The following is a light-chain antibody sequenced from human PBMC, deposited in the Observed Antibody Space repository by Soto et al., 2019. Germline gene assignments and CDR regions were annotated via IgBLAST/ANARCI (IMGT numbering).Light chain of an antibody. CDR1: QTILYGSNNKNH. J-gene: IGKJ1*01. Sequence: DIVLTQSPDSLAVSLGERTTINCKSSQTILYGSNNKNHLAWYQHRPGQPPKLLNSWASSRESGVPDRFSGSGSGTDFTLTINRLQAEDVAVYYCQQFYSSPTFGQGTKVEIK. V-gene: IGKV4-1*01. CDR2: WAS. CDR3: QQFYSSPT.